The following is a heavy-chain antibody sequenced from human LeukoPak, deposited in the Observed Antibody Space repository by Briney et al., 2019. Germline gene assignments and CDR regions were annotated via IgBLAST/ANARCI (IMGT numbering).Heavy chain of an antibody. Sequence: GGSLRLSCAASGFTFSNAWMSWVRQAPGKGLEWVVRIKSKTDGGTTDYAAPVKGRFTISRDDSKNTLYLQMNSLKTEDTAVYYCTAGYSSSSSFDYWGQGTLVTVSS. V-gene: IGHV3-15*01. J-gene: IGHJ4*02. CDR2: IKSKTDGGTT. CDR3: TAGYSSSSSFDY. CDR1: GFTFSNAW. D-gene: IGHD6-6*01.